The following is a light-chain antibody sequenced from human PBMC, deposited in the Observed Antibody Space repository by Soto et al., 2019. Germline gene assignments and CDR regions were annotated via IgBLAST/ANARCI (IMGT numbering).Light chain of an antibody. CDR1: QSVSDN. V-gene: IGKV3-15*01. CDR2: GAS. J-gene: IGKJ5*01. CDR3: QQYNDWPIT. Sequence: EVVLTQSPVTLSMSPGDSATLSCRASQSVSDNFAWYHQKPGQAPRLLIYGASTRATGIPARFSGSGSGTEFTLTISILQSEDFAVYYCQQYNDWPITFGQGTRLEIK.